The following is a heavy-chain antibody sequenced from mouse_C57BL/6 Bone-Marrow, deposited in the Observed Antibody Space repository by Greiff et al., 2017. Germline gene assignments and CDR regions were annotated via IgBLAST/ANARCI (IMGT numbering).Heavy chain of an antibody. Sequence: EVKLVESGGGLVQPGGSLKLSCAASGFTFSDYYMYWVRQTPEKRLEWVAYISNGGGSTYYPDTVKGRFTISRDNAKNTLYLQMSRLKSEDTAMYYCARHEDGNPFAYWGQGTLVTVSA. J-gene: IGHJ3*01. D-gene: IGHD2-1*01. CDR2: ISNGGGST. CDR3: ARHEDGNPFAY. CDR1: GFTFSDYY. V-gene: IGHV5-12*01.